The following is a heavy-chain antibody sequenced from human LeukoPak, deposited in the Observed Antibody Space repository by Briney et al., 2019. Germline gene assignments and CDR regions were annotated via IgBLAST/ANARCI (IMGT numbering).Heavy chain of an antibody. V-gene: IGHV1-46*01. Sequence: ASVTVSCKASGYTFTSYYMHWVRQAPGQGLEWMGIINPSGGSTSYAQKFQGRVTMTRDTSTSTVYMELSSLRSEDTAVYYCARATYSQVVPAAESYYYYGMDVWGQGTTVTVSS. D-gene: IGHD2-2*01. CDR3: ARATYSQVVPAAESYYYYGMDV. J-gene: IGHJ6*02. CDR2: INPSGGST. CDR1: GYTFTSYY.